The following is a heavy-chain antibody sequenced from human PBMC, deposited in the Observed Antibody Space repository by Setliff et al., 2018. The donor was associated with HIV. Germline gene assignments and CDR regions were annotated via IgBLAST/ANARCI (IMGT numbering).Heavy chain of an antibody. CDR2: IIPILGIA. CDR1: GGTFSSYA. Sequence: SVKVSCKASGGTFSSYAISWVRQAPGQGLEWMGGIIPILGIANYAQKLQGRVTMTTDTSTSTAYMELSSLRSEDTAVYYCAREGKFRYYYYMDVWGKGTTVTVSS. D-gene: IGHD3-10*01. V-gene: IGHV1-69*10. J-gene: IGHJ6*03. CDR3: AREGKFRYYYYMDV.